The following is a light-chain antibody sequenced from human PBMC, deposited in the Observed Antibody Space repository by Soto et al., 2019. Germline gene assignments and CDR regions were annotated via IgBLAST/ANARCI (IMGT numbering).Light chain of an antibody. V-gene: IGLV1-51*01. CDR2: DTD. J-gene: IGLJ3*02. Sequence: QSVLTQPPSVSAAPGQKVTISCSGSTSNLGNNDVSWYQHVPGTAPKLLIFDTDRRPSGIPDRFSGSKSGTSATLGITGLQTGDEADYYCGTWDSSLHAGVFGGGTKVTVL. CDR3: GTWDSSLHAGV. CDR1: TSNLGNND.